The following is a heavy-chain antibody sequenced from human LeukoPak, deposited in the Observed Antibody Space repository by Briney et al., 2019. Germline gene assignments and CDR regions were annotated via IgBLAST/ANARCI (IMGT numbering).Heavy chain of an antibody. CDR3: ARDSGSSWTRFDY. V-gene: IGHV3-21*01. J-gene: IGHJ4*02. CDR2: MSNSSSYI. D-gene: IGHD6-13*01. Sequence: GGSLRLSCAACGFTFSRYSMKWVRHSRGKAREGFSSMSNSSSYIYYADSVKGRFTISRDNAKNSLYLQMNSLRAEDTAVYYCARDSGSSWTRFDYWGQGTLVTVSS. CDR1: GFTFSRYS.